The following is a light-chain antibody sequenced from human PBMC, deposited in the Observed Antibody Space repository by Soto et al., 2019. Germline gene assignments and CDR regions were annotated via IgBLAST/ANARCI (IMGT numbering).Light chain of an antibody. V-gene: IGLV2-14*01. CDR1: SSDVGGYNY. J-gene: IGLJ1*01. CDR3: SSYTSSSTYV. Sequence: QSALTQPASVSGSPGQSITISCTGTSSDVGGYNYVSWYQQHPGKAPKLMIYDVSNLPSGVSNRFSGSKSGNTASLTISGIQAEDEADYYCSSYTSSSTYVFGTGTKLTVL. CDR2: DVS.